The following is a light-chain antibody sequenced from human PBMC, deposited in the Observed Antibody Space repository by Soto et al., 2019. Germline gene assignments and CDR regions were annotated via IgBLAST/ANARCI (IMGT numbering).Light chain of an antibody. J-gene: IGKJ1*01. CDR3: QQSYSTPRT. V-gene: IGKV1-39*01. CDR2: AAS. CDR1: QSISSY. Sequence: DIQMTQSPAALSASVGDRVTITCRASQSISSYLNWYQQKPGKAPQLLIYAASSLQSGVPSRFSGSGSATDFTLTISSLQPEDFATYYCQQSYSTPRTFGQGTKVDIK.